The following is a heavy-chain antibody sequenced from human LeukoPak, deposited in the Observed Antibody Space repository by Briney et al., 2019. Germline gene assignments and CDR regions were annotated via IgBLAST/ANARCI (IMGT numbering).Heavy chain of an antibody. CDR2: ILYDGSNK. J-gene: IGHJ3*01. Sequence: GGSLRLSCAASGFTFSSYDMHWVRQAPGKGLEWVAAILYDGSNKEYAASVKGRFTISRDNSKNTLYLQMNSLRAEDTAVYYCARERWGDAFDFWGQGTLVTVSS. CDR1: GFTFSSYD. V-gene: IGHV3-30*03. CDR3: ARERWGDAFDF. D-gene: IGHD5-24*01.